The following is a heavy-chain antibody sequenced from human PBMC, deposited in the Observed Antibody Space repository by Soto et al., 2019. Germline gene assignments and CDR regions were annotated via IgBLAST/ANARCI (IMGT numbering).Heavy chain of an antibody. D-gene: IGHD2-8*01. J-gene: IGHJ4*02. Sequence: PGESLKISCKGSGYTFPSYWVGWVRQMPGKGLEWMGIIYPGDSDTRYSPSFQGQVTISADKSITTAYLQWNSLKASDTAMYYRAGLRDCSNGICYRLDYWGQGPLVAVAS. CDR3: AGLRDCSNGICYRLDY. CDR2: IYPGDSDT. V-gene: IGHV5-51*01. CDR1: GYTFPSYW.